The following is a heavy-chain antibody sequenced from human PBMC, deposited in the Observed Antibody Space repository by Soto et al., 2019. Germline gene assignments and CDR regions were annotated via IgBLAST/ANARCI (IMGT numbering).Heavy chain of an antibody. CDR3: ARGLVLMVYVTYGMDV. Sequence: SETLSLTCAVYGGSFSGYYWSWIRQPPGKGLEWIGEINHSGSTNYNPSLKSRVTISVDTSKNQFSLKLSSVTAADTAVYYCARGLVLMVYVTYGMDVWGQGTTVTVSS. CDR1: GGSFSGYY. D-gene: IGHD2-8*01. V-gene: IGHV4-34*01. CDR2: INHSGST. J-gene: IGHJ6*02.